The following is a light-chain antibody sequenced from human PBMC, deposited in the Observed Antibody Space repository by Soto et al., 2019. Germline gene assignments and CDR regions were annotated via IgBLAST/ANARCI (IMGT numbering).Light chain of an antibody. CDR2: DAS. V-gene: IGKV3-11*01. CDR3: QQRSNWPL. Sequence: EIVLTQSPATLSLSPGERATLSCRASQSVSSYLAWYQQKPGQAPRLLIYDASNRATGIPARFSGSGSGTDFTLTISSLEPEDLAVYYCQQRSNWPLFGQGTRLEMK. J-gene: IGKJ5*01. CDR1: QSVSSY.